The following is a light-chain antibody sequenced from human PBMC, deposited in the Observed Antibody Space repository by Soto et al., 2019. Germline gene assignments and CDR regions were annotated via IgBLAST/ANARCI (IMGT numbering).Light chain of an antibody. J-gene: IGKJ2*01. CDR1: QSVSSY. V-gene: IGKV3-11*01. Sequence: ESVLTQSPATLSLSPGERATLSCRASQSVSSYLAWYQQKPGQAPRLLIYDASNRATGIPARFSGSGSGTDFTLTISSLEPEDFAFYYCQQRDNWYTFGQGTKLEIK. CDR2: DAS. CDR3: QQRDNWYT.